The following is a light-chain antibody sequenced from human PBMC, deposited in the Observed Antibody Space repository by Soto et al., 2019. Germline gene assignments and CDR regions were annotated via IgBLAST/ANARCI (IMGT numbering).Light chain of an antibody. V-gene: IGKV1-5*01. CDR2: DAS. Sequence: DIQMTQSPCTLSASVGCRVTITWRASQSISSWLAWYQQKPGKAPKLLIYDASSLESGVPSRVSGSGSGIEFTLTISSLQPDDFATYYCQQYNTYWTFGQGTKVDIK. J-gene: IGKJ1*01. CDR3: QQYNTYWT. CDR1: QSISSW.